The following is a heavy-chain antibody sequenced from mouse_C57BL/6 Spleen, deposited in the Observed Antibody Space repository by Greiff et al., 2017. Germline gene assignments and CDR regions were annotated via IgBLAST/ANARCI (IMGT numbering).Heavy chain of an antibody. CDR2: IYPSDSET. CDR1: GYTFTSYW. J-gene: IGHJ3*01. V-gene: IGHV1-61*01. CDR3: ARGILFAY. Sequence: QVQLQQPGAELVRPGSSVKLSCKASGYTFTSYWMDWVKQRPGQGLAWIGNIYPSDSETHYNQKFKDKDTLTVDKSSSTAYMQLSSLTSEDSAVYYCARGILFAYWGQGTLVTVSA.